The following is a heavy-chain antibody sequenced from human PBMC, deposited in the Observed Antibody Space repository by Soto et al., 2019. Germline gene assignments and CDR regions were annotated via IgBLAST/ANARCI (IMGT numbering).Heavy chain of an antibody. J-gene: IGHJ4*02. CDR1: GYTLTELS. CDR2: FDPEDGET. D-gene: IGHD3-22*01. CDR3: AVDEYYYDSSGYYFGY. Sequence: ASVKVSCKVSGYTLTELSMHWVRQAPGKGLEWMGGFDPEDGETIYAQKFQGRVTMTEDTSTDTAYMELSSLRSEDTAVYYCAVDEYYYDSSGYYFGYWGQGTLVTVSS. V-gene: IGHV1-24*01.